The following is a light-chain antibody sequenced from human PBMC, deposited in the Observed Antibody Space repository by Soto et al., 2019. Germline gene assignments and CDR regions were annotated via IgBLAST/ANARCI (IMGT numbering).Light chain of an antibody. J-gene: IGKJ1*01. CDR1: QTVRNNY. Sequence: EFVLTQSPGTLSLSPGERATLSCRASQTVRNNYLAWYQQKPGQAPRLLIYDASSRATGIPARFSGDGSGTEFTLTITSLQSEDFAVYYCQQYGDWPPWTFGQGTKVDIK. CDR3: QQYGDWPPWT. CDR2: DAS. V-gene: IGKV3-20*01.